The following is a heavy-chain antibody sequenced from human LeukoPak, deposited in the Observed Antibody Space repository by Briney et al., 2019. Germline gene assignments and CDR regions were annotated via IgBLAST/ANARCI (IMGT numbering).Heavy chain of an antibody. Sequence: GGSLRLSCAATGFTFSSYAMSWVRQAPGKGLEWVSAISGSGGSTYYADSVKGRFTISRDNSKNTLYLQMNSLRAEDTAVYYCAKDTVLAYSSSFDYWGQGTLVTVSS. D-gene: IGHD6-13*01. CDR2: ISGSGGST. CDR1: GFTFSSYA. CDR3: AKDTVLAYSSSFDY. V-gene: IGHV3-23*01. J-gene: IGHJ4*02.